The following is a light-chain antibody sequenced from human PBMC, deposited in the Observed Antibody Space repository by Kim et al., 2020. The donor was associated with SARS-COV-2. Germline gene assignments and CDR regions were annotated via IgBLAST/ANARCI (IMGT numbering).Light chain of an antibody. CDR2: GTS. J-gene: IGKJ5*01. CDR1: QSVSRN. Sequence: EIVLTQSPATLSVSPGERVTLSCRASQSVSRNLAWHQQKPGQDPRLLIYGTSMRATGVPDRFSGSGSGTQFTLTISSLQSEDVAVYYCQQYNNWNTFGQGTRLEIK. CDR3: QQYNNWNT. V-gene: IGKV3-15*01.